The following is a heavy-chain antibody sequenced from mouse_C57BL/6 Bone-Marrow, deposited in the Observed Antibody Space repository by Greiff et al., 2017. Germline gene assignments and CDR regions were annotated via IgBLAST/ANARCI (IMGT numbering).Heavy chain of an antibody. Sequence: QVQLQQSGAELVRPGASVKLSCKASGYTFTDYYINWVKQRPGQGLEWIARIYPGSGNTYYNEKFKGKATLTAEKSSSTAYMQLSSLTSEDSAVYFCARGVYYYGSSYDYFDYWGQGTTLTVSS. J-gene: IGHJ2*01. CDR2: IYPGSGNT. CDR1: GYTFTDYY. V-gene: IGHV1-76*01. D-gene: IGHD1-1*01. CDR3: ARGVYYYGSSYDYFDY.